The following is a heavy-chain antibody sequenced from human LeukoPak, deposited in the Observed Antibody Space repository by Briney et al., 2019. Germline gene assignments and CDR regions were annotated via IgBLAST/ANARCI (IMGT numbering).Heavy chain of an antibody. CDR1: GFTFSGSA. CDR3: TRLALDNY. Sequence: PGGPLRLSCAASGFTFSGSAMHWVRQASGKGLEWVGRIRSKANSYATAYAASVKGRFTISRDDSKNTAYLQMSSLKTEDTAVYYCTRLALDNYWGQGTLVTVSS. V-gene: IGHV3-73*01. CDR2: IRSKANSYAT. J-gene: IGHJ4*02.